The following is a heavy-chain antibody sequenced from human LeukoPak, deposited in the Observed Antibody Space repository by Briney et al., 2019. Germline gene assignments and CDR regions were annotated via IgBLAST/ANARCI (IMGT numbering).Heavy chain of an antibody. CDR3: AKGRGYYYDSPDAFDI. D-gene: IGHD3-22*01. CDR2: ISHDGSNK. CDR1: GFTFSSYG. Sequence: GGSLRLSCAASGFTFSSYGMHWVRQAPGKGLEWVAVISHDGSNKYYADSVKGRFTISRDNSKNTLYLQMNSLRAEDTAVYYCAKGRGYYYDSPDAFDIWGQGTMVTVSS. J-gene: IGHJ3*02. V-gene: IGHV3-30*18.